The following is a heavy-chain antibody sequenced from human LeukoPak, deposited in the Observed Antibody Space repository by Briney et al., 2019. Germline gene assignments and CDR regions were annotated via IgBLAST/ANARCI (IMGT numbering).Heavy chain of an antibody. J-gene: IGHJ4*02. CDR3: ARSQNYYGSGDY. CDR1: GDSVSNGNYY. D-gene: IGHD3-10*01. V-gene: IGHV4-61*03. Sequence: SETLSLTCTVSGDSVSNGNYYSSWLRQPPGKALEWIGYIYYTGKTYYNPSLEGRVTILVDTSRNHFSVKLSSVTAADTAVYYCARSQNYYGSGDYWSQGTLVTVSS. CDR2: IYYTGKT.